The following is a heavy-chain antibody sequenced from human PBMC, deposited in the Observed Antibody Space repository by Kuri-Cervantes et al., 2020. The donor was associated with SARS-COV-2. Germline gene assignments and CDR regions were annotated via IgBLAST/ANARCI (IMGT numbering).Heavy chain of an antibody. CDR3: ARDFNDFWSGYATFDP. V-gene: IGHV1-18*01. Sequence: KISCKASGYTFTSYGIAWVRQAPGQGLEWMGWVSGYNGNTNYAQNFQGRVTMTTDTSTSTAFMELRSLRPDDTALYYCARDFNDFWSGYATFDPWGQGTLVTVSS. D-gene: IGHD3-3*01. J-gene: IGHJ5*02. CDR1: GYTFTSYG. CDR2: VSGYNGNT.